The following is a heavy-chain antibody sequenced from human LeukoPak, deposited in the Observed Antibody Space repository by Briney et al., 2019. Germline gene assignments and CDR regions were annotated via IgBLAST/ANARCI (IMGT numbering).Heavy chain of an antibody. J-gene: IGHJ4*02. CDR2: MSGRDDKT. V-gene: IGHV3-23*01. CDR3: ARVAYDSFGHYYHDYFDH. Sequence: PGGSLRLSCAASGFTFSAYAMTWVRQAPGKGLEWVLSMSGRDDKTYYTDSAKGRFTISRDNSKNTLYLQMNSLRAEDTALYYCARVAYDSFGHYYHDYFDHWGQGTLVTVSS. CDR1: GFTFSAYA. D-gene: IGHD3-22*01.